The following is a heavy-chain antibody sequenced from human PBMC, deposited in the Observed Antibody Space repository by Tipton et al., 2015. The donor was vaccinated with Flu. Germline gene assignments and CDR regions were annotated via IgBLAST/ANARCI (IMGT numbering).Heavy chain of an antibody. CDR2: VSGGGAYT. V-gene: IGHV3-23*01. Sequence: SLRLSCAASGFTFRSYAMTWVRQAPGKGLEWVSTVSGGGAYTYDADSVKGRFTISRDNSKNTVYLQMNSLRAEDTAVYYCAKDGGHYDSRGYYYMNYFDYWGQGTLVTVSS. J-gene: IGHJ4*02. CDR1: GFTFRSYA. CDR3: AKDGGHYDSRGYYYMNYFDY. D-gene: IGHD3-22*01.